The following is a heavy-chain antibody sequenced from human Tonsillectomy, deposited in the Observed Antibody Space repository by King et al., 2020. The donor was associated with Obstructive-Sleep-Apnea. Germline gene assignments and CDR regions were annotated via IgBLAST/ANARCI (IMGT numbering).Heavy chain of an antibody. CDR2: LFPADSDT. D-gene: IGHD6-19*01. Sequence: VQLVESGTEVKKPGESLTISCKDSGYSFTSYWIGWVRQMPGKGLEWMGILFPADSDTRYNPSFQGRVTISADKSIRTAYLQWSSLKASDTAMYYCAKQQSYYYGMDVWGQGTTVTVSS. CDR1: GYSFTSYW. V-gene: IGHV5-51*01. J-gene: IGHJ6*02. CDR3: AKQQSYYYGMDV.